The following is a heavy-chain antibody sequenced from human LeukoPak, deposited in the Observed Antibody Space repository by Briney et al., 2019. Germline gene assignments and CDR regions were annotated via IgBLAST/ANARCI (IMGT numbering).Heavy chain of an antibody. V-gene: IGHV1-69*06. J-gene: IGHJ4*02. CDR1: GGTFSSYA. CDR3: ARERAMVYAFYDY. CDR2: IIPIFGTA. D-gene: IGHD2-8*01. Sequence: ASVKVSCKASGGTFSSYAISWVRQAPGQGLEWMGGIIPIFGTANYAQKFQGRVTITADKSTSTAYMELSSLRSEDTAVYYCARERAMVYAFYDYWGQGTLVTVSS.